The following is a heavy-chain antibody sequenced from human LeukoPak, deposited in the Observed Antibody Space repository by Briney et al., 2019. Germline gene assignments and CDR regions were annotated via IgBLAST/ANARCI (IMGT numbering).Heavy chain of an antibody. CDR3: ARVSGSSEAAFDI. Sequence: SETLSLTCTVSGGSISSSSYYWGWIRQPPGKGLEWIGSISYSGSTYYNPSLKSRVTISVDTSKNQFSLKLSSVTTADTAVYYCARVSGSSEAAFDIWGQGTMVTVSS. CDR1: GGSISSSSYY. V-gene: IGHV4-39*07. CDR2: ISYSGST. D-gene: IGHD3-10*01. J-gene: IGHJ3*02.